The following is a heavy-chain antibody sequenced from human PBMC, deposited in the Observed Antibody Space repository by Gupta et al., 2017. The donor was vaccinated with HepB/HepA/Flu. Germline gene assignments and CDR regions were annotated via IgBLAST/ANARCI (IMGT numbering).Heavy chain of an antibody. Sequence: EVHVLESGGTLVQPGGSLRLSCEASGFTFSTSAMTWVRQAPGRGLEWVAGITDSSGGTFYADSVKGRFTVTRDNSKNTLYLQMNSLRTDDTAEYYCAKFWGGYYFDYWGQGTLVIVS. D-gene: IGHD3-3*01. CDR1: GFTFSTSA. V-gene: IGHV3-23*01. CDR3: AKFWGGYYFDY. J-gene: IGHJ4*02. CDR2: ITDSSGGT.